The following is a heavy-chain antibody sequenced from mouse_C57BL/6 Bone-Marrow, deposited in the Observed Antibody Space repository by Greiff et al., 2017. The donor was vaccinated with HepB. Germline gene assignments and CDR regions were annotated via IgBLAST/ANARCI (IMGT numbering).Heavy chain of an antibody. V-gene: IGHV1-19*01. CDR2: INPYNGGT. CDR3: ARHGSSYEGAY. J-gene: IGHJ3*01. CDR1: GYTFTDYY. D-gene: IGHD1-1*01. Sequence: SGPVLVKPGASVKMSCKASGYTFTDYYMNWVKQSHGKSLEWIGVINPYNGGTSYNQKFKGKATLTVDKSSSTAYMELNSLTSEDSAVYYCARHGSSYEGAYWGQGTLVTVSA.